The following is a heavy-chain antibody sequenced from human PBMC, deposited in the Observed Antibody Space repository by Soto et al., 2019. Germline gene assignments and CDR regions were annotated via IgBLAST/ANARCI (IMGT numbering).Heavy chain of an antibody. CDR3: ARVGARQWLVLIDY. D-gene: IGHD6-19*01. V-gene: IGHV3-48*02. Sequence: EVQLVESGGGLVQPGGSLRLSCAASGFTFSSYKMNWVRQAPGKGLEWVSYISSSSSTIYYADSVKGRFTISRDNAKNSLYLQMNSLRDEDTAVYYCARVGARQWLVLIDYWGQGTLVTVSS. J-gene: IGHJ4*02. CDR2: ISSSSSTI. CDR1: GFTFSSYK.